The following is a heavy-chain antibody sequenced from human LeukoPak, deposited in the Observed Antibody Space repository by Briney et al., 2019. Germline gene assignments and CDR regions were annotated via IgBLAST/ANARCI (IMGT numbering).Heavy chain of an antibody. CDR1: GASISSGDYY. CDR2: IYYSGST. J-gene: IGHJ5*02. CDR3: ARGRTEDTYYDFWHAHNWFDL. Sequence: SETLSLTCTVSGASISSGDYYWSWIRQPPGKGLEWIGYIYYSGSTYYNPSLKSRVTISVDTSKNQFSLKLSSVTAADTAVYYCARGRTEDTYYDFWHAHNWFDLWGQGTLVTVSS. D-gene: IGHD3-3*01. V-gene: IGHV4-30-4*01.